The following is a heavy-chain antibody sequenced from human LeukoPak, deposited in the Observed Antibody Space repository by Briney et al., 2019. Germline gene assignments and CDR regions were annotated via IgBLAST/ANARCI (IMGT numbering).Heavy chain of an antibody. CDR3: ARLVSYDVLTENFYKYSMDV. CDR1: SGSISSNNYY. Sequence: SETLSLTCTVASGSISSNNYYWGWIRQPPGKGLEWIGSIYYTGSTFYNPSLKSRVTMSLDALKNQFTLKVTSVTATDTAVYYCARLVSYDVLTENFYKYSMDVWGKGTTVTVSS. D-gene: IGHD3-9*01. J-gene: IGHJ6*03. CDR2: IYYTGST. V-gene: IGHV4-39*01.